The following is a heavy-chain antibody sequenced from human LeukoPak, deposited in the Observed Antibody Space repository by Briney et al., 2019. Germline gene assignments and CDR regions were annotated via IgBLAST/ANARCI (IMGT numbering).Heavy chain of an antibody. D-gene: IGHD7-27*01. CDR1: GYTFISYG. V-gene: IGHV1-46*01. CDR2: INPSGGNT. CDR3: ARDLDWGKTDAFDI. J-gene: IGHJ3*02. Sequence: ASVKVSCKTSGYTFISYGISWVRQAPGQGLEWMGIINPSGGNTNYAQKFQGRVTMTRDTSTSTVYMELSSLRSEDSAVYYCARDLDWGKTDAFDIWGQGTMVTVSS.